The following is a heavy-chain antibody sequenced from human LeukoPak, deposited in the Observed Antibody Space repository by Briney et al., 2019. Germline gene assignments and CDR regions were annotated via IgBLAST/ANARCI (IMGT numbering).Heavy chain of an antibody. CDR3: TREGLEAYYYGSGSSIFDY. CDR1: GFTFGGYA. D-gene: IGHD3-10*01. J-gene: IGHJ4*02. CDR2: IRSKAYGRTT. Sequence: GGSLRLSCTASGFTFGGYAMSWVRQAPGKGLEWVGFIRSKAYGRTTEYAASVKGRFTISRDDSKSIAYLQMNSLKTEDTAVYYCTREGLEAYYYGSGSSIFDYWGQGTLVTVSS. V-gene: IGHV3-49*04.